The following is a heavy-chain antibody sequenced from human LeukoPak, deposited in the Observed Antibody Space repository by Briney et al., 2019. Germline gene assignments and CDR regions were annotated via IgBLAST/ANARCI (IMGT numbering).Heavy chain of an antibody. CDR1: EFTVSNKY. J-gene: IGHJ4*02. CDR3: TRGRDATYDY. D-gene: IGHD5-24*01. V-gene: IGHV3-66*01. Sequence: GGSLRLSCVGSEFTVSNKYMSWVRQAPVKGLEWVSAISGGGSTYYADSVKGRFTISRDSSKNTLYLHMNNLRADDTAVYYCTRGRDATYDYWGQGTLVTVSS. CDR2: ISGGGST.